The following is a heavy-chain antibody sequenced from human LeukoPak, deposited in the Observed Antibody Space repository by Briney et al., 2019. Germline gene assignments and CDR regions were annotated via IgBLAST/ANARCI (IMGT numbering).Heavy chain of an antibody. J-gene: IGHJ4*02. CDR1: GFTFNSYG. CDR2: IRYDGIIK. V-gene: IGHV3-30*02. Sequence: GGSLRLSCAASGFTFNSYGMHWVRQAPGKGLDWVAFIRYDGIIKNYADSVKGRFTISRDNSKNTVSLQMNSLRPEDTAVYYCGKGSSTSGCPDYWGQGTLVTVSS. CDR3: GKGSSTSGCPDY. D-gene: IGHD6-19*01.